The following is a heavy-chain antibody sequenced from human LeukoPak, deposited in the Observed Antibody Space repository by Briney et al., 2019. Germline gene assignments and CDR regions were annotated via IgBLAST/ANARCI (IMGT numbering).Heavy chain of an antibody. CDR2: IRSKANSYAT. Sequence: PGGSLRLSCAASGFTFSNAWMSWVRQAPGKGLEWVGRIRSKANSYATAYAASVKGRFTISRDDSKNTAYLQMNSLKTEDTAVYYCTRHRSIAAAGTHYYYYMDVWGKGTTVTVSS. CDR3: TRHRSIAAAGTHYYYYMDV. V-gene: IGHV3-73*01. CDR1: GFTFSNAW. D-gene: IGHD6-13*01. J-gene: IGHJ6*03.